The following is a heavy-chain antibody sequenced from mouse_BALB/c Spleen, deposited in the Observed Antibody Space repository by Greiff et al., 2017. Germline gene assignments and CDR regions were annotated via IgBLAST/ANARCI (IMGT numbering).Heavy chain of an antibody. CDR3: AREGLRGAWFAY. J-gene: IGHJ3*01. Sequence: QVQLQQPGAELVKPGASVKMSCKASGYTFTSYNMHWVKQTPGQGLEWIGAIYPGNGDTSYNQKFKGKATLTADKSSSTAYMQLSSLTSEDSAVYYCAREGLRGAWFAYWGQGTLVTVSA. D-gene: IGHD3-1*01. CDR1: GYTFTSYN. V-gene: IGHV1-12*01. CDR2: IYPGNGDT.